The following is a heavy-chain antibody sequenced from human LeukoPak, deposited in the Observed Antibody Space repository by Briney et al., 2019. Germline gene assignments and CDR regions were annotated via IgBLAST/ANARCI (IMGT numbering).Heavy chain of an antibody. V-gene: IGHV3-73*01. CDR2: IRSEPNSYAT. J-gene: IGHJ6*03. CDR3: TRSGNYYYYMDV. D-gene: IGHD1-26*01. CDR1: GFTFSDFV. Sequence: PGGSLRLSCSASGFTFSDFVINWVRQAPGKGLEWVGRIRSEPNSYATVYAASVKGRFTISREDSKNTTYLQMNSLKTEDTAVYDCTRSGNYYYYMDVWGKGTTVAVSS.